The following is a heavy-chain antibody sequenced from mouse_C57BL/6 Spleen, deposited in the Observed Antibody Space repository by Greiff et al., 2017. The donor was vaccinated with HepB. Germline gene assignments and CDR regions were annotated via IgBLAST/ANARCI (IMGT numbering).Heavy chain of an antibody. D-gene: IGHD2-4*01. CDR2: IDPNSGGT. CDR1: GYTFTSYW. Sequence: QVQLQQPGAELVKPGASVKLSCKASGYTFTSYWMHWVKQRPGRGLEWIGRIDPNSGGTKYNEKFKSKATLTVDKPSRAAYMQLSSLPSEDSAVYYCARGGLRRNYYAMDYWGQGTSVTVSS. V-gene: IGHV1-72*01. CDR3: ARGGLRRNYYAMDY. J-gene: IGHJ4*01.